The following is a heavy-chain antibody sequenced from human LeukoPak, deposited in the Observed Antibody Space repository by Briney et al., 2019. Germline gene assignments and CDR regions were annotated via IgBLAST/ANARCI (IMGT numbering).Heavy chain of an antibody. J-gene: IGHJ4*02. CDR3: ARDTLGGSGCLFDY. V-gene: IGHV3-48*01. CDR1: GFTFSSYS. CDR2: ISGSYSTI. Sequence: PGGSLRLSCAAPGFTFSSYSMNWVRQAPGKGLEWVSYISGSYSTIYYADSVKGRFTVSRDNAKTSLYLQMNSLRAEDTAVYYCARDTLGGSGCLFDYWGQGTLVTVSS. D-gene: IGHD3-22*01.